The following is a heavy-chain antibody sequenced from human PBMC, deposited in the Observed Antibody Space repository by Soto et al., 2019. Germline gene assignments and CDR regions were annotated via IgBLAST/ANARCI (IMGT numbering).Heavy chain of an antibody. V-gene: IGHV1-69*13. CDR3: AREITVVVTAYFDY. D-gene: IGHD2-21*02. Sequence: GASVKVSCKASGGTFSSYAISWVRQAPGQGLEWMGGIIPIFGTANYAQKFQGRVTITADESTSTAYMELSSLRSEDTAVYYCAREITVVVTAYFDYWGQGTLVTVSS. CDR1: GGTFSSYA. CDR2: IIPIFGTA. J-gene: IGHJ4*02.